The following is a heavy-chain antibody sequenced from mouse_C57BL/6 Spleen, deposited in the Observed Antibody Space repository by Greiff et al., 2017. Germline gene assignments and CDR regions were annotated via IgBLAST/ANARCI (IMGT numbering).Heavy chain of an antibody. Sequence: QVQLQQSGPELVKPGASVKISCKASGYAFSSSWMNWVKQRPGKGLEWIGRIYPGGGDTTYNGKFKGKATLTADKSSSTAYMQLSSLTSEDSAVYFCASVFITTVVASCGSWGEGTTLARSS. D-gene: IGHD1-1*01. V-gene: IGHV1-82*01. CDR3: ASVFITTVVASCGS. CDR2: IYPGGGDT. J-gene: IGHJ2*01. CDR1: GYAFSSSW.